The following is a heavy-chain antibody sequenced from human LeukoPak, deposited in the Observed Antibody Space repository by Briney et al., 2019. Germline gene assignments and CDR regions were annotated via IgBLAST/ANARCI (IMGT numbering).Heavy chain of an antibody. CDR1: GVSISSYY. D-gene: IGHD3-9*01. CDR2: IYYSGST. CDR3: VREGTYYDLLTGSTRTCFDY. J-gene: IGHJ4*02. Sequence: TSETLSLTCTVSGVSISSYYWSWIRQPPGKGLEWIGYIYYSGSTNYNPSLKSRVTISVDTSKSQFSLKLNSVTAADTAVYYCVREGTYYDLLTGSTRTCFDYWGQGTLVTVSS. V-gene: IGHV4-59*01.